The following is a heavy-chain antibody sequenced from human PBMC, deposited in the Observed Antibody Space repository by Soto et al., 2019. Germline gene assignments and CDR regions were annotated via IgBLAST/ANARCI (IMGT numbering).Heavy chain of an antibody. CDR2: INSDGSST. CDR3: ASGGSSLNFDS. D-gene: IGHD6-6*01. Sequence: GGSLRLSCKASGFSFSSNSMGWLRQAPGKGLVWVSWINSDGSSTSYADSVKGRFTISRDNAKNTLYLQMNSLRAEDTAVYYCASGGSSLNFDSWGQGTLVTVSS. J-gene: IGHJ4*02. V-gene: IGHV3-74*01. CDR1: GFSFSSNS.